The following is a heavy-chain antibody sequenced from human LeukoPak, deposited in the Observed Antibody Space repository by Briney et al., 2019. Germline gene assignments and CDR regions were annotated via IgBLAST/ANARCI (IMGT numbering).Heavy chain of an antibody. V-gene: IGHV3-30*02. CDR1: GCTFSSYV. CDR3: ANGGPVFPYYYDSSGYLPHDY. CDR2: IRYDGSNK. D-gene: IGHD3-22*01. Sequence: GGSVRLSRAPSGCTFSSYVMHWVRQAPGKGLEWVAFIRYDGSNKYYADSVKGRFTISRDNSKNALYLQMNSLRAEDTAVYYCANGGPVFPYYYDSSGYLPHDYWGQGTLVTVSS. J-gene: IGHJ4*02.